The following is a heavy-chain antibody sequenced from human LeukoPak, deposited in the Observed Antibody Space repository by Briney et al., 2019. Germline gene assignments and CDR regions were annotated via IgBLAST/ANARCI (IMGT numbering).Heavy chain of an antibody. Sequence: SETLSLTCAVSNFSISPNFHWGWIRQTPGKGLEWIGSVSHSGSTFYNPSLKSRVTILVDTSKNHFSLTVNSVTAADTAIYYCTRGTSVSASASWGQGTLVTVSS. CDR2: VSHSGST. CDR1: NFSISPNFH. J-gene: IGHJ5*02. D-gene: IGHD2-21*02. CDR3: TRGTSVSASAS. V-gene: IGHV4-38-2*01.